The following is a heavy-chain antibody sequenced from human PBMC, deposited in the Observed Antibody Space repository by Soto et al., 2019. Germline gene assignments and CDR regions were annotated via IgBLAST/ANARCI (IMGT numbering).Heavy chain of an antibody. V-gene: IGHV4-59*08. CDR3: ASLGELLDLV. J-gene: IGHJ4*02. D-gene: IGHD1-26*01. CDR2: IYYSGST. Sequence: PSETLSLTCTVSAGPITSYYWSWMRQPPGKGLEWIGYIYYSGSTNYNPSLKSRVTISVDTSKNQFSLKLSSVTAADTAVYYCASLGELLDLVWGQGTLVPVSS. CDR1: AGPITSYY.